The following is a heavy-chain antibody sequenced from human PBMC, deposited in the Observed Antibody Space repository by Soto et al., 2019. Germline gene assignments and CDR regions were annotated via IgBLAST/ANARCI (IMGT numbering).Heavy chain of an antibody. V-gene: IGHV3-11*01. CDR1: GFTFXXXX. D-gene: IGHD5-12*01. Sequence: PGGSLRLSCAASGFTFXXXXXXXXXXXXGKGLEWVSYISSSGSTIYYADSVKGRFTISRDNAKNSLYLQMNSLRAEDTAVYYCAREGGYGYYYYYYMDVWGKGTTVTVSS. J-gene: IGHJ6*03. CDR3: AREGGYGYYYYYYMDV. CDR2: ISSSGSTI.